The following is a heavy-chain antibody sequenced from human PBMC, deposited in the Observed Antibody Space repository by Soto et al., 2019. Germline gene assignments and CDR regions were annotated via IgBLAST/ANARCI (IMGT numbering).Heavy chain of an antibody. V-gene: IGHV3-30*18. D-gene: IGHD3-16*01. J-gene: IGHJ4*02. Sequence: QGQLVESGGGLVQPGRSLRLSCAASGFTFSFFGMHWVRQAPGKGLEWLAVISYDERNKFYGDSVKGRFTISRDNSRNTVSLQMNSLRPEDTAVYYCEKGGPSYSDHVDSWGQGTLVTVSS. CDR3: EKGGPSYSDHVDS. CDR2: ISYDERNK. CDR1: GFTFSFFG.